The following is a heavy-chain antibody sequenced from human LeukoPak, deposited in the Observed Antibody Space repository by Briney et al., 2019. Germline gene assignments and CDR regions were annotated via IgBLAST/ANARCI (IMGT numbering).Heavy chain of an antibody. CDR1: GGSISSYY. Sequence: PSETPSLTCTVSGGSISSYYWSWIRQPPGKGLEWIGYIYYSGSTNYNPSLKSRVTISVDTSKNQFSLKLSSVTAADTAVYYCAANRGAGIAAWFDPWGQGTLVTVSS. CDR2: IYYSGST. D-gene: IGHD6-13*01. J-gene: IGHJ5*02. CDR3: AANRGAGIAAWFDP. V-gene: IGHV4-59*08.